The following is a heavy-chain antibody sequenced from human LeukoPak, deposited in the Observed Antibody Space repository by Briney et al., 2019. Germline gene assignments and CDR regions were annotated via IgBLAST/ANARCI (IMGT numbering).Heavy chain of an antibody. J-gene: IGHJ5*02. V-gene: IGHV3-7*01. CDR1: GFTFSRYW. Sequence: GGSLRLSCAASGFTFSRYWMSWVRQAPGKGLEWVANVKQDGSERYYVDSVKGRFTISRDNAKNSLYLQMNSLRAEDTAVYYCARDTVTGVDWFDPWGQGTLVTVSS. CDR2: VKQDGSER. CDR3: ARDTVTGVDWFDP. D-gene: IGHD7-27*01.